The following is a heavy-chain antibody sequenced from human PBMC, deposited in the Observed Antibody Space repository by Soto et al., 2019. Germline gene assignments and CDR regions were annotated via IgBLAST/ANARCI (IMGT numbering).Heavy chain of an antibody. Sequence: ASVKVSCKASGYTFTSYAMHWVRQAPGQRLEWMGWINAGNGNTKYSQKFQGRVTITRDTSASTAYMELSSLRSEDTAVYYCARGERGVVVAATIDAFERWGQGTMLT. J-gene: IGHJ3*02. D-gene: IGHD2-15*01. CDR2: INAGNGNT. CDR1: GYTFTSYA. V-gene: IGHV1-3*01. CDR3: ARGERGVVVAATIDAFER.